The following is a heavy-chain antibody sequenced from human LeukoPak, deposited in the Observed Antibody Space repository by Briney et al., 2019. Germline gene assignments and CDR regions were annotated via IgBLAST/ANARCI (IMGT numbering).Heavy chain of an antibody. Sequence: SETLCLTCTVSGGSISSNSYYWGWIRQPPGKGLEWIGSIYYSGSTYYNPSLKSRVTISVDTSKNQFSLKLSSVTAADTAVYYCARVGSGGSYYHYYYYYMDVWGKGTTVTVSS. CDR2: IYYSGST. V-gene: IGHV4-39*01. CDR1: GGSISSNSYY. CDR3: ARVGSGGSYYHYYYYYMDV. D-gene: IGHD1-26*01. J-gene: IGHJ6*03.